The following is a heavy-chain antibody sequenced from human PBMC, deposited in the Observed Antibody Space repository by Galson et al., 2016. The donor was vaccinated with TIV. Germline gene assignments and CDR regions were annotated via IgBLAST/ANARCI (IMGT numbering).Heavy chain of an antibody. V-gene: IGHV3-23*01. Sequence: SLRLSCAASGFTFSTKSMSWVRQAPGKGLEWVSAISGSGGTTYYADSVKGRFTISRDNSNNTLYLQMNSLRAEDRAVYYCWKGPGRYPYQYYGVDVWGQGATVTV. CDR3: WKGPGRYPYQYYGVDV. D-gene: IGHD3-16*02. J-gene: IGHJ6*02. CDR2: ISGSGGTT. CDR1: GFTFSTKS.